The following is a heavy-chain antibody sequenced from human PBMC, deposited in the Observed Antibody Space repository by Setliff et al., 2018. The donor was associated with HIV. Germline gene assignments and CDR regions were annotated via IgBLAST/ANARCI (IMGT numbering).Heavy chain of an antibody. CDR2: IIPVFGTT. CDR1: GGTFSSYA. Sequence: GASVKVSCKASGGTFSSYAISWVRQAPGQGLDWMGGIIPVFGTTNYAQKFQGRVTITADESASTAYMELSSLRSEDTAVYYCARVGTYSGSYRDAFDIWGQGTMVTVSS. V-gene: IGHV1-69*13. J-gene: IGHJ3*02. D-gene: IGHD1-26*01. CDR3: ARVGTYSGSYRDAFDI.